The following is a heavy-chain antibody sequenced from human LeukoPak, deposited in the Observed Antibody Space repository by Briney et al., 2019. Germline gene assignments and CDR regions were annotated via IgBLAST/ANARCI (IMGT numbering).Heavy chain of an antibody. CDR3: ARARRDGNTGLAFDI. CDR2: IKQDGNEK. CDR1: GFNFGNYW. D-gene: IGHD5-24*01. V-gene: IGHV3-7*01. J-gene: IGHJ3*02. Sequence: PGGFLRLSCAGSGFNFGNYWMSWVRQTPGKGLEWVANIKQDGNEKFYVDSVRGRFNIFRENAKNSLYLQMNSLRAEDTAVYYCARARRDGNTGLAFDIWGQGTMVTVSS.